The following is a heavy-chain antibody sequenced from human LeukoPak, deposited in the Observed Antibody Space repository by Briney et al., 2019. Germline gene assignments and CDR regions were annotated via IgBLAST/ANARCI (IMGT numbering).Heavy chain of an antibody. CDR2: INSDGSST. CDR1: GFTFSSYW. D-gene: IGHD3-16*01. CDR3: ARRGLGDQLDY. Sequence: GGPLRLSCAASGFTFSSYWMHWVRQAPGKGLVWVSRINSDGSSTSYADSVKGRFTISRDNAKNTLYLQMNSLRAEDTAVYYCARRGLGDQLDYWGQGTLVTVSS. V-gene: IGHV3-74*01. J-gene: IGHJ4*02.